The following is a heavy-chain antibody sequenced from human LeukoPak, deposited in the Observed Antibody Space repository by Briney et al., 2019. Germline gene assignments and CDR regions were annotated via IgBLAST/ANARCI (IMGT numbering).Heavy chain of an antibody. CDR2: IKQDRSEK. CDR1: GFMFSSYW. Sequence: PGGSLRLSCAASGFMFSSYWMSWVRQAPGKGLEWVANIKQDRSEKYYVDSVKGRFTVSRDNARNSLYLQMNGLSPEDTAVYYCAKSALAGGFDYWGQGTLVTVSS. V-gene: IGHV3-7*01. J-gene: IGHJ4*02. D-gene: IGHD3-16*01. CDR3: AKSALAGGFDY.